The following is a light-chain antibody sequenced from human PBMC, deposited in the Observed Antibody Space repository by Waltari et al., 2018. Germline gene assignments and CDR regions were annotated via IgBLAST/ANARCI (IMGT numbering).Light chain of an antibody. V-gene: IGLV4-69*01. CDR1: RRHSNNV. J-gene: IGLJ3*02. CDR3: QTGGHGTWV. CDR2: VNSDGSH. Sequence: QLVLTQSPSASASLGASVKLTCTLSRRHSNNVSAGLQQRPEKGPRYLMKVNSDGSHTKGDEIPDRFSGSSSGAERYLTISSLQSEDEADYFCQTGGHGTWVFGGGTKLTVL.